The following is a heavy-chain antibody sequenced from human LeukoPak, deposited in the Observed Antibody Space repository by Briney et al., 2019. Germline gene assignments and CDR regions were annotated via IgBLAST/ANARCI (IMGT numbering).Heavy chain of an antibody. Sequence: PGGSLRLSCEASGFTFSTFAMIWVRQPPGKGLEWVSSIFPSGGEIHYADSVKGRFTISRDNSKNTLYLQMNSLRAEDTAVYYCAKGAYYDLWGQGTLVTVSS. CDR1: GFTFSTFA. CDR3: AKGAYYDL. J-gene: IGHJ4*02. D-gene: IGHD3-22*01. CDR2: IFPSGGEI. V-gene: IGHV3-23*01.